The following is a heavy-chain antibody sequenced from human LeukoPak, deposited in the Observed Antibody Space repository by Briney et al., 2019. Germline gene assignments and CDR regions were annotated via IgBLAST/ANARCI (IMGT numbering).Heavy chain of an antibody. J-gene: IGHJ6*02. D-gene: IGHD6-6*01. Sequence: ASVTVSCKVSGYTLTELSMHWVRQAPGKGLEWMGGFDPEDGETIYAQKFQGRVTMTEDTSTDTAYMELSSLRSEDTAVYYCARHSSSSPFYYYYGMDVWGQGTTVTVSS. CDR3: ARHSSSSPFYYYYGMDV. CDR1: GYTLTELS. CDR2: FDPEDGET. V-gene: IGHV1-24*01.